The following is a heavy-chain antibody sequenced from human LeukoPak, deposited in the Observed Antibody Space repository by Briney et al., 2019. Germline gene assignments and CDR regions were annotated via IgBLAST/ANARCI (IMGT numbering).Heavy chain of an antibody. V-gene: IGHV3-7*01. D-gene: IGHD3-3*01. J-gene: IGHJ4*02. CDR1: GFTFSSYW. CDR3: ARARFLEWLLQAHYFDY. CDR2: IKQDGSEK. Sequence: PGGSLRLSCAASGFTFSSYWMSWVRQAPGKGLEWVANIKQDGSEKYYVDSVKGRFTISRDNAKNSLYLQMNSLRAEDTAVYYCARARFLEWLLQAHYFDYWGQGTLVTVSS.